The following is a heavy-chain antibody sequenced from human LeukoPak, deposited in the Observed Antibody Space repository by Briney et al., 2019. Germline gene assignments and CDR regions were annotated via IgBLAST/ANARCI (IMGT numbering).Heavy chain of an antibody. CDR3: ARRQYAFDY. J-gene: IGHJ4*02. CDR1: GGSISSSSYY. CDR2: IYYSGST. V-gene: IGHV4-39*01. D-gene: IGHD4-11*01. Sequence: SETLSLTCTVSGGSISSSSYYWGWIRQPPGKGLEWIGSIYYSGSTYYNPSLKSRVTISVDTSKNQFSLKLSSVTAADTAVYYCARRQYAFDYWGQGTLVTVSS.